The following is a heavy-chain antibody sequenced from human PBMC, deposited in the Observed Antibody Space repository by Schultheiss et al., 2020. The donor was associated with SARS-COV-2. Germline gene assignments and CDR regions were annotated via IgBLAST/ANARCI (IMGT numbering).Heavy chain of an antibody. CDR3: AKDPSGSYGPYYFDY. CDR2: ISSSSTI. J-gene: IGHJ4*02. V-gene: IGHV3-69-1*01. D-gene: IGHD1-26*01. CDR1: GFTFSDYY. Sequence: GESLKISCAASGFTFSDYYMNWVCQAPGKGLEWVSSISSSSTIYYADSVKGRFTISRDNAKNSLYLQMNSLRAEDTAVYYCAKDPSGSYGPYYFDYWGQGTLVTVSS.